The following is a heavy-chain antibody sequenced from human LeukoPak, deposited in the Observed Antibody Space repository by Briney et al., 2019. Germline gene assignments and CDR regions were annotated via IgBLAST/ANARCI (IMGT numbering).Heavy chain of an antibody. J-gene: IGHJ5*02. CDR1: GFTLSDCG. CDR2: ISGNGGST. CDR3: AKDRETKAPWCEP. D-gene: IGHD1-26*01. Sequence: GESLSQSCAGSGFTLSDCGMSWARQAPGKGLEWVSGISGNGGSTGYVDSVKGRFTISRDNAKNSLYLQMNSLRAEDTALYYCAKDRETKAPWCEPWGLVTLVTVSS. V-gene: IGHV3-20*04.